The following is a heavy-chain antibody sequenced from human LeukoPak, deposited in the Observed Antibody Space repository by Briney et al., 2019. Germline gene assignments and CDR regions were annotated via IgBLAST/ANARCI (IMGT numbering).Heavy chain of an antibody. Sequence: PGGSLRLSCAASGFTFDDYAMHWVRQAPGKGLEWVSLISGDGGSTYYADSVKGRFTISRDNSKNSLYLQMNSLRTEGTALYYCAKAPEYPRAAYYYYYGMDVWGQGTTVTVSS. CDR2: ISGDGGST. D-gene: IGHD2-15*01. CDR3: AKAPEYPRAAYYYYYGMDV. V-gene: IGHV3-43*02. CDR1: GFTFDDYA. J-gene: IGHJ6*02.